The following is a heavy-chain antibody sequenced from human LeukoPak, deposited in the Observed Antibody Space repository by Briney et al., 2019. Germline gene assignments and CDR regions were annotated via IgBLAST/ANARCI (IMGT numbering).Heavy chain of an antibody. CDR3: ARLEGNAFLDY. J-gene: IGHJ4*02. CDR1: GYSFTNYW. V-gene: IGHV5-51*01. Sequence: GESLKISCKGSGYSFTNYWIAWVRQMPGKGLEWMGMIYPVDSDTRYSPSFHGQVTISVDKSISTAYLQWSSLKASDTAMYYCARLEGNAFLDYWGQGTLVTVSS. CDR2: IYPVDSDT. D-gene: IGHD2-8*01.